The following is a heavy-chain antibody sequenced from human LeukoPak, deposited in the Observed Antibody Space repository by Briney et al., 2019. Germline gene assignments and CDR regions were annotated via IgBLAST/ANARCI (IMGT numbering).Heavy chain of an antibody. CDR2: IRYDGSNK. V-gene: IGHV3-30*02. Sequence: PGGSLRLSRAASGFTFSSYGMHWVRQAPGKGLEWVAFIRYDGSNKYYADSVKGRFTISRGNSKNTLYLQMNSLRAKDTAVYYCAKDKFEEYYFDYWGQGTLVTVSS. D-gene: IGHD3-10*01. J-gene: IGHJ4*02. CDR1: GFTFSSYG. CDR3: AKDKFEEYYFDY.